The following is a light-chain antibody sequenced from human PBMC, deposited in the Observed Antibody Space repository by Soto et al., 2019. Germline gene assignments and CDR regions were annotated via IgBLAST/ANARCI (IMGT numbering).Light chain of an antibody. J-gene: IGKJ1*01. CDR2: WAS. Sequence: DIVMTQSPDSLAVSLGERATINCKSSQSVLYSSNNKNYLAWYQQKPGQPPKLLIYWASTRESGVPDRFSGSGSGTDFTLPISSLQAEDVVVYDWQQYYRPWTFGQGTKVEI. CDR3: QQYYRPWT. CDR1: QSVLYSSNNKNY. V-gene: IGKV4-1*01.